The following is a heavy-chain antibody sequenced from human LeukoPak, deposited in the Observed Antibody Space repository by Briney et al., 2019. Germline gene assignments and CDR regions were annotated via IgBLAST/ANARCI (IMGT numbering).Heavy chain of an antibody. CDR2: INPNSGGT. V-gene: IGHV1-2*04. CDR3: ARGLEGYSYGYFDY. CDR1: GYTFIGYY. Sequence: ASVKVSCKASGYTFIGYYMHWVRQAPGQGLEWMGWINPNSGGTNYAQKFQGWVTMTRDTSISTAYMELSRLRSDDTAVYYCARGLEGYSYGYFDYWGQGTLVTVSS. J-gene: IGHJ4*02. D-gene: IGHD5-18*01.